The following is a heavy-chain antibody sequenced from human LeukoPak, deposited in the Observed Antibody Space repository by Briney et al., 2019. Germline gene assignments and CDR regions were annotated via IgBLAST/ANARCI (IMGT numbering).Heavy chain of an antibody. Sequence: PGGSLRLSCAASGFTFSTYTMNWVRQPPGKGLEWVSNIGTSSSTIYYADSVKGRFTISRDNAKNSLYLQMNSLRAEDTAVYYCARGGVWQAFWSGNSDYWGQGTLVTVSS. CDR3: ARGGVWQAFWSGNSDY. D-gene: IGHD3-3*01. J-gene: IGHJ4*02. CDR1: GFTFSTYT. CDR2: IGTSSSTI. V-gene: IGHV3-48*04.